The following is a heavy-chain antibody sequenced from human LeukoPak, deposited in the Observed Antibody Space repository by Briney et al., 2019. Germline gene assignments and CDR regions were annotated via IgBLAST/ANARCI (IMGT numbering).Heavy chain of an antibody. CDR1: GGSISSYY. J-gene: IGHJ6*03. D-gene: IGHD3-10*01. CDR3: ARDRYYGSGSYYFPYYYYYMDV. V-gene: IGHV4-59*12. CDR2: IYYSGST. Sequence: SETLSLTCTVSGGSISSYYWSWIRQPPGKGLEWIGYIYYSGSTNYNPSLKSRVTMSVDTSKNQFSLKLSSVTAADTAVYYCARDRYYGSGSYYFPYYYYYMDVWGKGTTVTVSS.